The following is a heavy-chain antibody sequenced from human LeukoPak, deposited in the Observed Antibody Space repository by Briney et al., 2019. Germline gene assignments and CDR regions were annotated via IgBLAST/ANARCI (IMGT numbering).Heavy chain of an antibody. D-gene: IGHD3-9*01. Sequence: GGSLTLSWPAAGSTFSTYAMSWVRQAPGKGLGWVSAISGSGGSTYYADSVKGRFTSSRDNSKNTLYLQMNSLRAEDAAVYYCAKGRYDILTGYSVYWGQGTLVTGSS. CDR2: ISGSGGST. J-gene: IGHJ4*02. CDR1: GSTFSTYA. CDR3: AKGRYDILTGYSVY. V-gene: IGHV3-23*01.